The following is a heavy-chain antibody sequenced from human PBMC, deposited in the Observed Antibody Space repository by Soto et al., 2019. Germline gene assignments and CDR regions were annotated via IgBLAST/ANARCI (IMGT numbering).Heavy chain of an antibody. CDR2: IYHSGST. J-gene: IGHJ5*02. CDR3: ARGPEGSGYLNWFDP. CDR1: SGSISSYY. Sequence: QVQLQESGPGLVKPSETLSLTCTVSSGSISSYYWSWIRQPPGKGLEWIGYIYHSGSTYYNPSLKSRVTISVDRSKNQFSLKLSSVTAADTAVYYCARGPEGSGYLNWFDPWGQGTLVTVSS. D-gene: IGHD3-22*01. V-gene: IGHV4-59*12.